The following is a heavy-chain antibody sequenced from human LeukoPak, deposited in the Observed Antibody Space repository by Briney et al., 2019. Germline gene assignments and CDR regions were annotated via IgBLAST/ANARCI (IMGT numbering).Heavy chain of an antibody. V-gene: IGHV3-30*02. Sequence: GGSLRLSCAASGFSFSNYGTHWVRQAPGKGLEWVAFIRFDGSDRYYTDSVKGRFTLYRDISRNTLYLQMNSLRADDTAVYYCAKAGAMILQHYFDYWGQGTLVTVSS. CDR1: GFSFSNYG. CDR2: IRFDGSDR. J-gene: IGHJ4*02. D-gene: IGHD3-22*01. CDR3: AKAGAMILQHYFDY.